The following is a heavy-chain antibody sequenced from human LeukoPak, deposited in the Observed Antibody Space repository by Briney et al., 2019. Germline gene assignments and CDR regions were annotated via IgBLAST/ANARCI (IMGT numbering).Heavy chain of an antibody. Sequence: PGGSLRLSCAASGFTFSSYEMNWVRQAPGKGLEWVSYISSSGSTIYDADSVKGRFTISRDNAKNSLYLQMNSLRAEDTALYYCARAQTAMVAYSYYYCMYVWGKGTTVTVSS. CDR2: ISSSGSTI. D-gene: IGHD5-18*01. V-gene: IGHV3-48*03. CDR3: ARAQTAMVAYSYYYCMYV. J-gene: IGHJ6*03. CDR1: GFTFSSYE.